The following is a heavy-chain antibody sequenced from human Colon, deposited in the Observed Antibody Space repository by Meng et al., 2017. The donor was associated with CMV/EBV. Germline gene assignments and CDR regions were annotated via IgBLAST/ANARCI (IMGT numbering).Heavy chain of an antibody. CDR3: ARDRASLYYQFDS. V-gene: IGHV1-2*06. CDR1: GYNFTGYY. D-gene: IGHD5/OR15-5a*01. CDR2: INTDNGDT. J-gene: IGHJ4*02. Sequence: KASGYNFTGYYFHWGRQPPGQRLEGLVRINTDNGDTKYAPTFRGRATMTRDTSMTTAYMELDSLTSEDTATYYCARDRASLYYQFDSWGQGTLVTVSS.